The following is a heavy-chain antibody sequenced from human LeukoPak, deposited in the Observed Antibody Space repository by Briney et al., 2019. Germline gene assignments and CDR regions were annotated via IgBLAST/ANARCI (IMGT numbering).Heavy chain of an antibody. CDR1: GFTFSSYW. D-gene: IGHD6-13*01. J-gene: IGHJ4*02. CDR2: IDRDGSRI. Sequence: PGGSLRLSCAVSGFTFSSYWMHWVRQAPGKGLVWVSRIDRDGSRINYADSVKGRFTISRDNGKNTLFLQMNSLRAEDAAVYYCARESVIAAAGSATSLFDYWGQGTLVTVSS. CDR3: ARESVIAAAGSATSLFDY. V-gene: IGHV3-74*01.